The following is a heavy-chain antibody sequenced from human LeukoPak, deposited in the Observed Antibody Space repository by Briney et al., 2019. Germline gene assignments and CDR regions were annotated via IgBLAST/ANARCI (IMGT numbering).Heavy chain of an antibody. J-gene: IGHJ2*01. CDR3: AREVYCGGDCYCCVGYFDL. CDR2: ISSSGSTI. Sequence: GGSLRLSCAASGFTFSSYEMNWVRQAPGKGLEWVSYISSSGSTIYYADSVKGRFTISRDNSKNTVYLQMNSLRAEDTAVYYCAREVYCGGDCYCCVGYFDLWGRGALVTVSS. D-gene: IGHD2-21*02. V-gene: IGHV3-48*03. CDR1: GFTFSSYE.